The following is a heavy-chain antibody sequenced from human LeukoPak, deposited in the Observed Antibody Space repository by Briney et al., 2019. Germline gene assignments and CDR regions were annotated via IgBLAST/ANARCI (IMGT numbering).Heavy chain of an antibody. CDR3: ARGSGSYSYHMDV. D-gene: IGHD1-26*01. CDR1: GFTVSSNY. CDR2: IYSGGST. Sequence: GGSLRLSCAASGFTVSSNYMSWVRQAPGKGLEWVSVIYSGGSTYYADSVKGRFTISRDNSKNTLYLQMNSLRAEDTAVYYCARGSGSYSYHMDVWGKGTTVTIAS. V-gene: IGHV3-66*01. J-gene: IGHJ6*03.